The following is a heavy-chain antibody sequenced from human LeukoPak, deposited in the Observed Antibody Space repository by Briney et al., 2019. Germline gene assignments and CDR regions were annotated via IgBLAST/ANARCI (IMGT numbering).Heavy chain of an antibody. D-gene: IGHD3-22*01. Sequence: ASVKVSCKVSGYTLTELSMHWVRQAPGKGLEWMGGFDPEDGETIYAQKFQGRVTMTEDTSTDTAYMELNSLRSDDTAVYYCARPLWTMIVVVTTYGVDHAFDIWGQGTMVTVSS. CDR2: FDPEDGET. J-gene: IGHJ3*02. CDR3: ARPLWTMIVVVTTYGVDHAFDI. CDR1: GYTLTELS. V-gene: IGHV1-24*01.